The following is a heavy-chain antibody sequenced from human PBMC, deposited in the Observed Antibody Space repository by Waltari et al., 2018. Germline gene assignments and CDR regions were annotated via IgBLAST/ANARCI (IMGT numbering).Heavy chain of an antibody. D-gene: IGHD1-26*01. Sequence: QITLKESGPTLVKPTQTLTLTCTFSGLSLSTSGVGVGWIRQPPGKALEWLALIYWNDDTRYSPSLKSRLTIAKDTSKNQVVLTMTNMDPVDTATYYCAHRLPDRWEDYFDYWGQGTLVTVSS. V-gene: IGHV2-5*01. CDR1: GLSLSTSGVG. J-gene: IGHJ4*02. CDR3: AHRLPDRWEDYFDY. CDR2: IYWNDDT.